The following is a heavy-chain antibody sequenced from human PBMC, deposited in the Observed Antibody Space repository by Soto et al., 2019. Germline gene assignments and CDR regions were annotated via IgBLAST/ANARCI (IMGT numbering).Heavy chain of an antibody. CDR2: ISYDGSNK. D-gene: IGHD3-22*01. CDR3: ARDGYYYDSSGYQRVYYFDY. J-gene: IGHJ4*02. Sequence: GGSLRLSCAASGFTFSSYGMHWVRQAPGKGLEWVAVISYDGSNKYYADSVKGRFTISRDNSKNTLYLQMNSLRAEDTAVYYCARDGYYYDSSGYQRVYYFDYWGQGTLVTVSS. CDR1: GFTFSSYG. V-gene: IGHV3-30*03.